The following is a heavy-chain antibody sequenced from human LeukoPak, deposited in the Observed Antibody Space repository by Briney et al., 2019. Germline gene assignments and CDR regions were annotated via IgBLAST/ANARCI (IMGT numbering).Heavy chain of an antibody. CDR3: ARDVRGLRYFDWLSAPDAFDI. Sequence: GGSLRLSCAASGFTVSSNYMSWVRQAPGKGLEWVSVIYSGGSTYYADSVKGRFTISRDNSKNTLYLQMNSLRAEDTAVYYCARDVRGLRYFDWLSAPDAFDIWGQGTMVTVSS. CDR1: GFTVSSNY. D-gene: IGHD3-9*01. J-gene: IGHJ3*02. V-gene: IGHV3-66*01. CDR2: IYSGGST.